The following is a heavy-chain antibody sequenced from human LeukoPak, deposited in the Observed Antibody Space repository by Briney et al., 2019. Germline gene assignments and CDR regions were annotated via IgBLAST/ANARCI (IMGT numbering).Heavy chain of an antibody. J-gene: IGHJ4*02. Sequence: GGSLRLSCAASGLTSSAYGMHWVRQAPGKGLEWVAVISYDGSNTKYADSVKGRFTISRDNSKNTLYLKMNTLRPEDTAVYYCAMYGSSPTWGQGTLVTVSS. V-gene: IGHV3-30*03. D-gene: IGHD6-13*01. CDR3: AMYGSSPT. CDR1: GLTSSAYG. CDR2: ISYDGSNT.